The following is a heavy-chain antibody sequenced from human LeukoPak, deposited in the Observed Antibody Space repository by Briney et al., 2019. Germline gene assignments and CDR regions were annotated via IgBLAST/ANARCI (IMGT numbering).Heavy chain of an antibody. Sequence: GGSLRLSCAASGFTFSTYNMSWVRQAPGKGLEWVSSISGSSSYIYYADSVKGRFTISRDNSKNTLYLQMNSLRAEDTAVYYCAKDGDYYDSSAFSYYYYMDVWGKGTTVTISS. CDR1: GFTFSTYN. V-gene: IGHV3-21*04. J-gene: IGHJ6*03. CDR3: AKDGDYYDSSAFSYYYYMDV. D-gene: IGHD3-22*01. CDR2: ISGSSSYI.